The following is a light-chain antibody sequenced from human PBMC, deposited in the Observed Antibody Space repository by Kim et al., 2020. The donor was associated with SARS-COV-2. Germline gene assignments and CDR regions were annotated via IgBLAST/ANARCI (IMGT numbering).Light chain of an antibody. CDR1: NIGGKD. CDR3: QVWDNSSVV. Sequence: SYELTQPLSVTVAPGQTATITCEGANIGGKDVHWYQQQSGQTPVMVIYRDAKRPSGIPERFSGSNSGNTATLTITRAQVGDEADYYCQVWDNSSVVFGGGTQLTVL. J-gene: IGLJ3*02. V-gene: IGLV3-9*01. CDR2: RDA.